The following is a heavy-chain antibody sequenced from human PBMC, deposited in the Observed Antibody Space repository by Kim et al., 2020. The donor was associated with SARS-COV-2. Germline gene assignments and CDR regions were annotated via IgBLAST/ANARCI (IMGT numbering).Heavy chain of an antibody. V-gene: IGHV4-34*01. D-gene: IGHD1-26*01. CDR3: ARGGRGSYHFDY. CDR1: GGSFSGYY. J-gene: IGHJ4*02. CDR2: INHSGST. Sequence: SETLSLTCAVYGGSFSGYYWSWIRQPPGKGLEWIGEINHSGSTNYNPSLKSRVTISVDTSKNQFSLKLSSVTAPDTAVYYCARGGRGSYHFDYWGQGTLVTVSS.